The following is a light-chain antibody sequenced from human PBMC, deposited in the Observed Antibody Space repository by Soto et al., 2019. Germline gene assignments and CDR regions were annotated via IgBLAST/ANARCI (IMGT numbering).Light chain of an antibody. CDR2: EVS. V-gene: IGLV2-14*01. CDR3: SSYTSSSNYV. CDR1: SSDVGGYNY. Sequence: QSALTQPASVSGSPGQSITISCTGTSSDVGGYNYVSWYQQHQAKAPKLMIYEVSNRPSGVSNRFSGSKSGNTASLTISGLQAEDEADYYCSSYTSSSNYVFGTGTKLTVL. J-gene: IGLJ1*01.